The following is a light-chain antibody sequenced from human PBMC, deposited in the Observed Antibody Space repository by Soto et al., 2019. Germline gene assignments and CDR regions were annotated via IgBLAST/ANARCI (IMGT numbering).Light chain of an antibody. J-gene: IGKJ1*01. Sequence: EIVLTQSPGTLSLSPWERATLSCRASQSVSSSYLAWYQQKPGQAPRLLIYGASTKATDMPGRFSGRGSGTEFTLTINNLQSEDFAVYYCQQYRNWPRTFGQGTKVDIK. V-gene: IGKV3-15*01. CDR2: GAS. CDR3: QQYRNWPRT. CDR1: QSVSSSY.